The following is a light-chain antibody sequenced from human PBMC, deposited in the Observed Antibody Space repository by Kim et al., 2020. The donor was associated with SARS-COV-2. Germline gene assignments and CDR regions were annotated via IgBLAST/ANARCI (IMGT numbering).Light chain of an antibody. J-gene: IGKJ4*01. CDR1: KNINNW. CDR3: QQYSSWLT. V-gene: IGKV1-5*03. CDR2: KAS. Sequence: SATVGDRVTITWRTSKNINNWLAWNQQKPEKAPKLMVYKASTLESGVPTRFGGSGSGTEFTLTISSLQPDDFANYYCQQYSSWLTFGGGTKVDIK.